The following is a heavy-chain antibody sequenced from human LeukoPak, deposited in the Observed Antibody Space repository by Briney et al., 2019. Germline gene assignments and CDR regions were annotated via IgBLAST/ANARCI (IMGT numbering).Heavy chain of an antibody. CDR3: AKDIRNGWYDYGYYYYYGMDV. Sequence: GGSLRLSCAASGFTFDDYAMHWVRQALGKGLEWVSGISWNSGSIGYADSVKGRFTISRDNAKNSLYLQMNSLRAEDTALYYCAKDIRNGWYDYGYYYYYGMDVWGQGTTVTASS. V-gene: IGHV3-9*01. J-gene: IGHJ6*02. CDR2: ISWNSGSI. D-gene: IGHD6-19*01. CDR1: GFTFDDYA.